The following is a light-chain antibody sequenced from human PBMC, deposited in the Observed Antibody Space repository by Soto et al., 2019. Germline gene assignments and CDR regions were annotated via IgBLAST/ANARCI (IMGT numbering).Light chain of an antibody. Sequence: EIVLTQSPGTLSLSPGERATLSCRASQSVSDFYFAWYQQKPGQAPRLLIYRAFSRATGIPDRFSGGGSGTNFSLTISILEPEDVAVYYCQQYGSSPGTFGQGTRLDFK. CDR3: QQYGSSPGT. J-gene: IGKJ1*01. CDR1: QSVSDFY. CDR2: RAF. V-gene: IGKV3-20*01.